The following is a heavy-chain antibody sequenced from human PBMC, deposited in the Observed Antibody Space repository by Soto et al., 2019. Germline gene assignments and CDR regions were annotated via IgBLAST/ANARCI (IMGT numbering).Heavy chain of an antibody. Sequence: QVQLQEAGPGLVKPSETLSLTCTVSGGSIRTSYSSWIRQPPGKGLEWIGYTYNSGSTNYNPSLKSRVTISVDASKNQFSLHLSSVTAADTAVYYCPRDAFDIWGQGTMVTVSS. J-gene: IGHJ3*02. CDR2: TYNSGST. CDR3: PRDAFDI. V-gene: IGHV4-59*01. CDR1: GGSIRTSY.